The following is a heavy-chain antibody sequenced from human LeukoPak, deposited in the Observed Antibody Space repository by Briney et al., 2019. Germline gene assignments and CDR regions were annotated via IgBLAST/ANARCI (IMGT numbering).Heavy chain of an antibody. CDR3: GRVTFYAFDI. D-gene: IGHD3-3*02. J-gene: IGHJ3*02. V-gene: IGHV1-46*01. Sequence: ASVKVSCKASGNTFSSYFIHWVRQAPGQGLGWMGMISPGGGSTTYAQELQGRVTMTRDTSTSTVYMELSSLRSEDTAVYYCGRVTFYAFDIWGQGTMVTVSS. CDR2: ISPGGGST. CDR1: GNTFSSYF.